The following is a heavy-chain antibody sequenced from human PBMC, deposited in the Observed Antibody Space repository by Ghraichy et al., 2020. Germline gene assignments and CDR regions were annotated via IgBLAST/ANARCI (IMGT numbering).Heavy chain of an antibody. Sequence: GGSLRLSCAASGFTVSSNYMSWVRQAPGKGLEWVSVIYSGGSTYYADSVKGRFTISRDNSKNTRYLQMNSLRAGDTAVYYCSRDCSSTSCYGSRYGMDVWGQGTTFTVSS. J-gene: IGHJ6*02. CDR1: GFTVSSNY. D-gene: IGHD2-2*01. CDR3: SRDCSSTSCYGSRYGMDV. V-gene: IGHV3-53*01. CDR2: IYSGGST.